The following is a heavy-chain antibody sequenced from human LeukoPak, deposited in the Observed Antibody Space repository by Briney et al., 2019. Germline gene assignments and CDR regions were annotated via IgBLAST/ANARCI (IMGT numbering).Heavy chain of an antibody. J-gene: IGHJ3*02. CDR2: IYYSGST. CDR3: ARDFLNGAFDI. CDR1: GGSISSYY. D-gene: IGHD2-8*01. Sequence: SETLSLTCTVSGGSISSYYWSWIRQPPGKGLEWIGYIYYSGSTNYNPSLKSRVTISVDTSKNQFSLKLSSVTAADTAVYYCARDFLNGAFDIWGQGTMVTVSS. V-gene: IGHV4-59*01.